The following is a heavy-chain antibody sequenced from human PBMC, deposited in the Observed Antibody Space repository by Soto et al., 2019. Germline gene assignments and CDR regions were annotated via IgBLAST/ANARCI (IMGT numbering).Heavy chain of an antibody. Sequence: QITLKESGPTLVKPTQTLTLTCTFSGFSLSTSGVGVGWIRQPPGKALEWLALIYWDDDKRYSPSLKSRLTITKDTSKNQVVLTMTNMDPVDTATYYCAPRRVLWFGESIQHWGQGTLVTVSS. J-gene: IGHJ1*01. V-gene: IGHV2-5*02. D-gene: IGHD3-10*01. CDR2: IYWDDDK. CDR3: APRRVLWFGESIQH. CDR1: GFSLSTSGVG.